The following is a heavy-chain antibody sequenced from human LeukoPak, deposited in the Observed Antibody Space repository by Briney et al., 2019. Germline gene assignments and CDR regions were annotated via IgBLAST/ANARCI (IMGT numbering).Heavy chain of an antibody. Sequence: ASVKVSCKASGYIFTAYYIHWLRQAPGQGLEWMGWINPNSGGTSFALNFQGRVTLTRDTSISTVYMELSRLRSDDTAVYYCARDRRYSYVDYWGQGTLVTVSS. CDR1: GYIFTAYY. CDR3: ARDRRYSYVDY. V-gene: IGHV1-2*02. CDR2: INPNSGGT. D-gene: IGHD5-18*01. J-gene: IGHJ4*02.